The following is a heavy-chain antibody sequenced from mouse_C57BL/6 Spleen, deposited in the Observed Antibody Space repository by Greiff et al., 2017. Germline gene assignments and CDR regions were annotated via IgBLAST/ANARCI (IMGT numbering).Heavy chain of an antibody. CDR3: ARTMAGGFAY. CDR2: INPNNGGT. D-gene: IGHD1-1*02. Sequence: VHVKQSGPELVKPGASVKIPCKASGYTFTDYNMDWVKQSHGKSLEWIGDINPNNGGTIYNQKFKGKATLTVDKSSSTAYMELRSLTSEDTAVYYCARTMAGGFAYWGQGTLVTVSA. V-gene: IGHV1-18*01. CDR1: GYTFTDYN. J-gene: IGHJ3*01.